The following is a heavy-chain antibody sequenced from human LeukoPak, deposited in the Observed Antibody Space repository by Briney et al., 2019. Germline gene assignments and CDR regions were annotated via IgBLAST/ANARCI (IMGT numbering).Heavy chain of an antibody. CDR2: IYYSGST. J-gene: IGHJ4*02. V-gene: IGHV4-39*01. CDR3: AGLLYDSSGYYYPLFDY. D-gene: IGHD3-22*01. CDR1: GGSISSSSYY. Sequence: PSETLSLTCTVSGGSISSSSYYWGWLRQPPGTGLEWLRSIYYSGSTYYNPSLKSRVTISVDTSKNQFSLKLSSVTAADTAVYYCAGLLYDSSGYYYPLFDYWGQGTLVTVSS.